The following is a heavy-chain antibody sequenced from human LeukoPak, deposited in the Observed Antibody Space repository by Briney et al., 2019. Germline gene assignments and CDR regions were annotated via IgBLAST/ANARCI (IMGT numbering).Heavy chain of an antibody. V-gene: IGHV3-48*03. D-gene: IGHD6-13*01. Sequence: GGSLRLSCAASGFTFSSYEMNWVRQAPGKGLEWVSYISSSGSTIYYADSVKGRFTISRDNAKNSLYLQMNSLRAEDTAVYYCAREGYSSSLGYDYWGQGTLVTVSS. CDR1: GFTFSSYE. CDR2: ISSSGSTI. J-gene: IGHJ4*02. CDR3: AREGYSSSLGYDY.